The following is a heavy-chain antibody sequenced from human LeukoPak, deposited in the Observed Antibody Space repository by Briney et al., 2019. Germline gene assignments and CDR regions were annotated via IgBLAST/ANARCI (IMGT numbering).Heavy chain of an antibody. CDR2: IRSKAYGGTT. D-gene: IGHD3-10*01. CDR1: GFTFSSYG. Sequence: PGGSLRLSCAASGFTFSSYGMHWVRQAPGKGLEWVGFIRSKAYGGTTEYAASVKGRFTISRDDSKSIAYLQMNSLKTEDTAVYYCTSKAMVRGVHFDYWGQGTLVTVSS. J-gene: IGHJ4*02. V-gene: IGHV3-49*04. CDR3: TSKAMVRGVHFDY.